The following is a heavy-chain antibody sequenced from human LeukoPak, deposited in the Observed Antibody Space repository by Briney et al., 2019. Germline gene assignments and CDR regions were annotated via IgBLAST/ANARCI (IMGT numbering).Heavy chain of an antibody. CDR1: GYSISSGYY. V-gene: IGHV4-38-2*01. CDR3: ARHLYSGYELDY. CDR2: IYHSGST. D-gene: IGHD5-12*01. J-gene: IGHJ4*02. Sequence: SETLSLTCAVSGYSISSGYYWGWIRQPPGKGLEWIGSIYHSGSTYYNPSLKSRVTISVDMSKNQFSLKLSSVTAADTAVYYCARHLYSGYELDYWGQGTLVTVPS.